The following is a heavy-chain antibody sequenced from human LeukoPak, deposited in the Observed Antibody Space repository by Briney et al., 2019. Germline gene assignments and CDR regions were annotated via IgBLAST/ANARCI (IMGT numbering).Heavy chain of an antibody. CDR1: GGSISSYY. CDR3: ARNGDYGSGSPPLNY. J-gene: IGHJ4*02. D-gene: IGHD3-10*01. CDR2: IYTSGST. Sequence: SETLSLTCTVSGGSISSYYWSWIRQPPGKGLEWIGYIYTSGSTNYNPSLKSRVTISVDTSKNQFSLKLSSVTAADTAVYYCARNGDYGSGSPPLNYWGQGTLVTVSS. V-gene: IGHV4-4*09.